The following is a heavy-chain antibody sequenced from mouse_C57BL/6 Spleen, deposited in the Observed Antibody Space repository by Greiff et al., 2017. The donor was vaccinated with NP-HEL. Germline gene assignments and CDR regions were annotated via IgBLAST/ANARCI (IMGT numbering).Heavy chain of an antibody. V-gene: IGHV5-17*01. J-gene: IGHJ4*01. D-gene: IGHD4-1*01. CDR3: AGVGDGAMDY. CDR2: ISSGSSTI. Sequence: EVQLVESGGGLVKPGGSLKLSCAASGFTFSDYGMHWVRQAPEKGLEWVAYISSGSSTIYYADTLKGRFTISRDNAKNTLFLQMTSLGSEDTAMYNCAGVGDGAMDYWGQGTSVTVAS. CDR1: GFTFSDYG.